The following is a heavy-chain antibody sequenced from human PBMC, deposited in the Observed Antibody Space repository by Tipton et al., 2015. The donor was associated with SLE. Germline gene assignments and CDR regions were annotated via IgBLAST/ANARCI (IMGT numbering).Heavy chain of an antibody. CDR1: GGSIIGYY. Sequence: TLSLTCTVSGGSIIGYYWSWIRQPAGKGPEWIGRIYTGGRTIHNPSLNSRVTMSLDTSKSQFSLKLTSVTAADTAVYYCARHLELLAFDYWGQGMLVTVSS. CDR2: IYTGGRT. CDR3: ARHLELLAFDY. D-gene: IGHD1-7*01. J-gene: IGHJ4*02. V-gene: IGHV4-4*07.